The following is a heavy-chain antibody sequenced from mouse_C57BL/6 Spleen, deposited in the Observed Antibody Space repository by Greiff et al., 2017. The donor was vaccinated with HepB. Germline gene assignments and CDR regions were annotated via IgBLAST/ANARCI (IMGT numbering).Heavy chain of an antibody. Sequence: VQLQQSGAELVKPGASVKLSCKASGYTFTSYWMQWVKQRPGQGLEWIGEIDPSDSYTNYNQKFKGKATLTVDTSSSTAYMQLSSLTSEDSAVYYCAKAPNDYWGQGTTLTVSS. J-gene: IGHJ2*01. V-gene: IGHV1-50*01. CDR3: AKAPNDY. CDR1: GYTFTSYW. CDR2: IDPSDSYT.